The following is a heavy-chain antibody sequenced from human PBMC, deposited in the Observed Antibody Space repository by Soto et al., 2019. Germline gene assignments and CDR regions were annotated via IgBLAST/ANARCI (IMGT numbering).Heavy chain of an antibody. Sequence: SGGSLRLSCAASGFTVSSNYMSWVRQAPGKGLEWVSVIYSGGSTYYADSVKGRFTISRDNSKNTLYLQMNSLRAEDTAVYYCARDRRGCSGGSCYSHYYYGMDVWGQVTTVTVSS. J-gene: IGHJ6*02. CDR1: GFTVSSNY. CDR3: ARDRRGCSGGSCYSHYYYGMDV. V-gene: IGHV3-53*01. D-gene: IGHD2-15*01. CDR2: IYSGGST.